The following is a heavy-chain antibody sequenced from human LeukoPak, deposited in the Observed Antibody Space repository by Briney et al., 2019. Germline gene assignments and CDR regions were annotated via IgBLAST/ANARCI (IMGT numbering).Heavy chain of an antibody. CDR3: AGDHYYFRSSGYLSFLKRGDYFDY. D-gene: IGHD3-22*01. CDR1: GFAFSSYG. V-gene: IGHV3-30*02. J-gene: IGHJ4*02. Sequence: GGSLRLSCAASGFAFSSYGMHWVRQAPGKGLEWVAFIRYDGSNKYYADSVKGRFTISRDNSKNTLYLQMNSLRAEDTAVYYCAGDHYYFRSSGYLSFLKRGDYFDYWGQGTLVTVSS. CDR2: IRYDGSNK.